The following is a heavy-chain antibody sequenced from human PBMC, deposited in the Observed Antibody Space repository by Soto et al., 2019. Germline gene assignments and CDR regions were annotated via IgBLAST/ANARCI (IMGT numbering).Heavy chain of an antibody. V-gene: IGHV4-31*03. D-gene: IGHD6-13*01. Sequence: VQLQESGPGLVTPSQTLSLTCTVSGGSIHSGGYYCTWIRQYPGQGLEWIGYIYTIENTYYNPSLESRVTLSEDRSKNQFSLRLTSVTAADTAVYYCARGRSGAAGTFDYWGQGALVTVSS. CDR3: ARGRSGAAGTFDY. CDR1: GGSIHSGGYY. CDR2: IYTIENT. J-gene: IGHJ4*02.